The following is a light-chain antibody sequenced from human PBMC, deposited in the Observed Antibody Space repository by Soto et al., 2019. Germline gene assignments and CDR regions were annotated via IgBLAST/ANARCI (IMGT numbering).Light chain of an antibody. V-gene: IGKV3-11*01. J-gene: IGKJ5*01. Sequence: EIGLTQSPATLSLSPGERATLSCRASQSVSSYLAWDQQKPGQAPRLLIYDASNRATGIPARFSGSGSGTDFTLTISSLEPEDFAVYYCQQRSNWPPITFGQGTRLEIK. CDR3: QQRSNWPPIT. CDR2: DAS. CDR1: QSVSSY.